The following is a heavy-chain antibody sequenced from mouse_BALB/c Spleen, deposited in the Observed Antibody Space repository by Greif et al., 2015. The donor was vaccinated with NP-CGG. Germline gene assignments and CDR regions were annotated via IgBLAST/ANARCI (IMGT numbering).Heavy chain of an antibody. CDR2: IRNKANGYTT. CDR1: GFTFTDYY. CDR3: AREIVWLLRWYCDV. D-gene: IGHD2-3*01. V-gene: IGHV7-3*02. J-gene: IGHJ1*01. Sequence: EVQLVESGGGLVQPGGSLRLSCATSGFTFTDYYMSWVRQPPGKALEWLGFIRNKANGYTTEYSASVKGRFTISRDNSQSILYLQMNTLRAEDSSTYYCAREIVWLLRWYCDVWGAGTTVTVSS.